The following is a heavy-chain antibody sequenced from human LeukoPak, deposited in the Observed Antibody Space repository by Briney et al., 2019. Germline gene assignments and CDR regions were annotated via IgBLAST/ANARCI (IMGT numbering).Heavy chain of an antibody. CDR3: ARAAPRSYYYYYGMDV. J-gene: IGHJ6*02. CDR1: GYTFTSYT. CDR2: INAGNGNT. Sequence: ASVKVSCKASGYTFTSYTMHWVRQAPGQRLEWMGWINAGNGNTKYSQKFQGRVTMTRDTSTSTVYMELSSLRSEDTAVYYCARAAPRSYYYYYGMDVWGQGTTVTVSS. V-gene: IGHV1-3*01.